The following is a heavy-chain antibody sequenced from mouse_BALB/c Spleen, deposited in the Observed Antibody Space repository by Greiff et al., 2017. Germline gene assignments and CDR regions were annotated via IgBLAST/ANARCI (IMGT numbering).Heavy chain of an antibody. Sequence: VQLQQSGTVLARPGASVSMSCTASGYSFTSYWMHWIKQRPGQGLEWSGAIYPGNSDTSYNQKFKGKAKLTAVTSDSTSYMELSSLTNEDSAVYYGTIYYGNYPDYWGQGTTLTVSS. V-gene: IGHV1-5*01. J-gene: IGHJ2*01. CDR2: IYPGNSDT. D-gene: IGHD2-1*01. CDR3: TIYYGNYPDY. CDR1: GYSFTSYW.